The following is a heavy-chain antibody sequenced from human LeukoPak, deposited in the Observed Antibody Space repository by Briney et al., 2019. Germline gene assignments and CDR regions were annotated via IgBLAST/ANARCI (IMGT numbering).Heavy chain of an antibody. J-gene: IGHJ2*01. CDR1: GLTFSSYD. V-gene: IGHV3-13*05. Sequence: GGSLRLSCAASGLTFSSYDIHWVRQATGKGLEWVSAIGTAGDPYYPGSVKGRFTISRENAKNSLYLQMNSLRAGDTAVYYSARDHRYCSGGSCSRYFDLWGRGTLVTVSS. CDR3: ARDHRYCSGGSCSRYFDL. D-gene: IGHD2-15*01. CDR2: IGTAGDP.